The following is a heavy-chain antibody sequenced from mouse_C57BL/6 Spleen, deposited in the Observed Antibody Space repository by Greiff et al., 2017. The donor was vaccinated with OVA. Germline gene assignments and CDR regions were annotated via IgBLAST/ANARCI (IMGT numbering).Heavy chain of an antibody. J-gene: IGHJ4*01. D-gene: IGHD2-3*01. Sequence: DVQLQESGPGLVKPSQSLSLTCSVTGYSITSGYYWNWIRQFPGNKLEWMGYISYDGSNNYNPSLKNRISITRDTSKNQFFLKLNSVTTEDTATYYCARGVYDGYSYAMDYWGQGTSVTVSS. V-gene: IGHV3-6*01. CDR2: ISYDGSN. CDR1: GYSITSGYY. CDR3: ARGVYDGYSYAMDY.